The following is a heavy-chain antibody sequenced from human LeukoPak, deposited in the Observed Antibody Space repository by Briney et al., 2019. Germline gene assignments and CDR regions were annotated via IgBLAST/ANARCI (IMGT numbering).Heavy chain of an antibody. J-gene: IGHJ6*02. CDR3: ARELSGYSYGHGYYYYGMDV. CDR1: GFTFSSYW. CDR2: IKQDGSEK. D-gene: IGHD5-18*01. Sequence: PGGSLRLSCAASGFTFSSYWMSWVRQAPGKGLEWVANIKQDGSEKYYVDSVKGRFTISRDNAKNSLYLQMNSLRAEDTAVYYCARELSGYSYGHGYYYYGMDVWGQGTTVTVSS. V-gene: IGHV3-7*03.